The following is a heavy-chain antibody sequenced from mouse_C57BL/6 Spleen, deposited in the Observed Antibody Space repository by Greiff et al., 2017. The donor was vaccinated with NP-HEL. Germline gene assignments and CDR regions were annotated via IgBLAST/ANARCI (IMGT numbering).Heavy chain of an antibody. V-gene: IGHV1-82*01. Sequence: QVQLKESGPELVKPGASVKISCKASGYAFSSSWMNWVKQRPGKGLEWIGRIYPGDGDTNYNGKFKGKATLTADKSSSTAYMQLSSLTSEDSAVYFCAMGDYEPWFAYWGQGTLVTVSA. J-gene: IGHJ3*01. CDR2: IYPGDGDT. CDR3: AMGDYEPWFAY. CDR1: GYAFSSSW. D-gene: IGHD2-4*01.